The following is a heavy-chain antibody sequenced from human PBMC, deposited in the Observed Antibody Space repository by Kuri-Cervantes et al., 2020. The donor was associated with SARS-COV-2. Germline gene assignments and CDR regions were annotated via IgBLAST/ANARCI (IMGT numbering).Heavy chain of an antibody. CDR1: GGSFSGYY. CDR2: IYYSGST. CDR3: GRVSWLQLWHRYSDS. Sequence: GSLRLSCAVYGGSFSGYYWSWIRQPPGKGLEWIGSIYYSGSTYYNPSLKSRVTISVDTSKNQFSLKLSSVTAADTAVYYCGRVSWLQLWHRYSDSWGQGTLVTVSS. J-gene: IGHJ4*02. V-gene: IGHV4-34*01. D-gene: IGHD5-24*01.